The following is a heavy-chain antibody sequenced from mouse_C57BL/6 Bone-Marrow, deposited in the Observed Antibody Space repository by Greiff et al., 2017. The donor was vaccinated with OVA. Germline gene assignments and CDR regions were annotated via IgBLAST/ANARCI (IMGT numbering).Heavy chain of an antibody. D-gene: IGHD3-1*01. CDR2: IWGDGST. J-gene: IGHJ3*01. V-gene: IGHV2-3*01. CDR1: GFSFTSSG. CDR3: AKIGAY. Sequence: VMLVESGPGLVAPSQSLSITCTVSGFSFTSSGVSWVRQPPGKGLAWLGVIWGDGSTHYHSALLSSLCISKDNTKSQVFLKLNRLQTDDTATYYYAKIGAYWGQGTLVTVSA.